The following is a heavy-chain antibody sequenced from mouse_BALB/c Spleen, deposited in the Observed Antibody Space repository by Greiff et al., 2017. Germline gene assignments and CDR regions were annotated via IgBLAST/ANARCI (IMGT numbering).Heavy chain of an antibody. Sequence: EVQLQESGGGLVQPGGSRKLSCAASGFTFSSFGMHWVRQAPEKGLEWVAYISSGSSTIYYADTVKGRFTISRDNPKNTLFLQMTSLRSEDTAMYYCARVGEGYYFDYWGQGTTLTVSS. CDR3: ARVGEGYYFDY. CDR2: ISSGSSTI. CDR1: GFTFSSFG. V-gene: IGHV5-17*02. J-gene: IGHJ2*01.